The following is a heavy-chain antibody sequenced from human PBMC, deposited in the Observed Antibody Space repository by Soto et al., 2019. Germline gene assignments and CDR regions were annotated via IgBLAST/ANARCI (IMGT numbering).Heavy chain of an antibody. CDR3: AKDITFDSSAYDS. V-gene: IGHV3-23*01. J-gene: IGHJ4*02. D-gene: IGHD3-22*01. CDR2: ISGGGNPT. CDR1: GFTFSRFG. Sequence: EVQLLESGGGLVQPGGSLRISCAASGFTFSRFGMSWVRQAPGKGLEWISGISGGGNPTYYSESVKGRFTISRDSAKNTLSLQMNSLRTEDTAVYYCAKDITFDSSAYDSWGQGTLVTVSS.